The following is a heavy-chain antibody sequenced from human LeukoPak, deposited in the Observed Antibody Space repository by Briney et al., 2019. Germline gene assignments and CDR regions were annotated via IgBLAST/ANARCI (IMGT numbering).Heavy chain of an antibody. V-gene: IGHV4-59*01. CDR1: GGSITGYY. Sequence: PSETLSLTSTVSGGSITGYYWTWIRQPPGKGLEWIGYIYYSGSSNYNPSLKSRVTISIHTSKNQFSLNLSSVTAADTAVYYCARVFGGGRGGWFDPWGQGTLVAVSS. CDR2: IYYSGSS. D-gene: IGHD3-16*01. CDR3: ARVFGGGRGGWFDP. J-gene: IGHJ5*02.